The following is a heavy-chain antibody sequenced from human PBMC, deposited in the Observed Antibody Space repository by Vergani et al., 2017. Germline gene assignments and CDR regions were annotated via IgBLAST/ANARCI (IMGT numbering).Heavy chain of an antibody. V-gene: IGHV3-30-3*01. Sequence: QVQLVESGGGLVKPGGSLRLSCAASGFTFSSYAMHWVRRAPGKGLEWVAVISYDGSNKYYADSVKGRFTISRDNSKNTLYLQMNSLRAEDTAVYYCARDRIPTYYGSGSPRYWFDPWGQGTLVTVSS. CDR3: ARDRIPTYYGSGSPRYWFDP. D-gene: IGHD3-10*01. J-gene: IGHJ5*02. CDR1: GFTFSSYA. CDR2: ISYDGSNK.